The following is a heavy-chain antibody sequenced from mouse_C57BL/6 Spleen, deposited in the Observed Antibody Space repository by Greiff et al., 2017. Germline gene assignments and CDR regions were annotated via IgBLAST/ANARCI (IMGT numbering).Heavy chain of an antibody. Sequence: VQLQQSGPELVKPGASVKISCKASGYAFSSSWMNWVKQRPGKGLEWIGRIYPGDGDTNYNGKFKGKATLTADKSSSTAYMQLSSLTSEDSAVYFCARGNYDYFDDWGQGTTLTVSS. CDR2: IYPGDGDT. J-gene: IGHJ2*01. CDR1: GYAFSSSW. CDR3: ARGNYDYFDD. D-gene: IGHD2-1*01. V-gene: IGHV1-82*01.